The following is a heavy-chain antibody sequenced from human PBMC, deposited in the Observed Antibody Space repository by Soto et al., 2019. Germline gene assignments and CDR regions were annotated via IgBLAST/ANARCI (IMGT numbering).Heavy chain of an antibody. CDR3: ARGPLDYGDYAGYFDY. J-gene: IGHJ4*02. Sequence: EVQLVESGGGLVQPGGSLRLSCVASGFTFSSYWMTWVRQAPGKGLEWVANIKQDGSEKHYVDSVKGRFTISRDNAKKSLYLQMNSLRAEDTAVYYCARGPLDYGDYAGYFDYWGQGTLVTVSS. D-gene: IGHD4-17*01. CDR2: IKQDGSEK. V-gene: IGHV3-7*01. CDR1: GFTFSSYW.